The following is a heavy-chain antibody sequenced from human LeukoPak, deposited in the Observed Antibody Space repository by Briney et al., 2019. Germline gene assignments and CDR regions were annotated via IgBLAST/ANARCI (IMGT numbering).Heavy chain of an antibody. J-gene: IGHJ4*02. CDR3: AKDSSVPYGITD. D-gene: IGHD4-17*01. CDR2: ISGSDGNT. Sequence: GGSLRLSCAASGFTFSKYAMGWVRQAPGKGLEWVSAISGSDGNTFYADSVKGRFTISRDNSKNTLSLQMNNLRAEDTALYYCAKDSSVPYGITDWGQGTLVTVSS. V-gene: IGHV3-23*01. CDR1: GFTFSKYA.